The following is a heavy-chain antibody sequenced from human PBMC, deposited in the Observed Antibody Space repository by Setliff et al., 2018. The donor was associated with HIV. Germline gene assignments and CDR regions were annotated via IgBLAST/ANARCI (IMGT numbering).Heavy chain of an antibody. CDR1: GYTFTGYF. D-gene: IGHD2-8*01. V-gene: IGHV1-2*06. CDR2: IIPNSAGT. J-gene: IGHJ3*02. Sequence: ASVKVSCKASGYTFTGYFIHWVRQAPGQGLEWMGRIIPNSAGTNYAQKFQGRVTMTRDTSISTAHMELSRLRSDDTAVYYCATKVYCTNGVCLDAFDIWGQGTMVTV. CDR3: ATKVYCTNGVCLDAFDI.